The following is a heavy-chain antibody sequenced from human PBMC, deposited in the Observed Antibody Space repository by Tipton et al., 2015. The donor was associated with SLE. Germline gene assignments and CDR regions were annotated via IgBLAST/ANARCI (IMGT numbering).Heavy chain of an antibody. V-gene: IGHV3-21*06. J-gene: IGHJ4*02. CDR2: ISGNNPYIRDSSTYI. D-gene: IGHD4-17*01. Sequence: SLRLSCAASGFTFSLFTMNWVRQVPGKGLEWVSSISGNNPYIRDSSTYIHYADSVKGRFTISRDNSRNSLYLQMNSLRADDTAVYYCAKDIGGGNPDYGDSDYWGQGTLVTVSS. CDR1: GFTFSLFT. CDR3: AKDIGGGNPDYGDSDY.